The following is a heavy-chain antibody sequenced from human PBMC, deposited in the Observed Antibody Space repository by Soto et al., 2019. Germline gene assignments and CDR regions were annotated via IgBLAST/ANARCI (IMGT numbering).Heavy chain of an antibody. D-gene: IGHD6-19*01. CDR3: AKDTGWYRDFDY. V-gene: IGHV3-9*01. CDR1: GFTFDDYA. Sequence: EVQLVESGGGLVQPGRSLRLSCAASGFTFDDYAMHWVRQAPGKGLEWVSGISWNSGSIGYADSVKGRFTISRDNAKNSLYLQLNSLRAEDTALYYCAKDTGWYRDFDYWGQLTLVTVSS. CDR2: ISWNSGSI. J-gene: IGHJ4*02.